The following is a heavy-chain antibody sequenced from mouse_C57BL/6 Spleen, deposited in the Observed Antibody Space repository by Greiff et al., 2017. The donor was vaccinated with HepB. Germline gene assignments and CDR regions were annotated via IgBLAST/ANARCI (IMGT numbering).Heavy chain of an antibody. D-gene: IGHD1-1*01. CDR3: ARHYGSSWYFDV. V-gene: IGHV5-16*01. Sequence: EVKLVESEGGLVQPGSSMKLSCTASGFTFSDYYMAWVRQVPEKGLEWVANINYDGSSTYYLDSLKSRFIISRDNAKNILYLQMSSLKSEDTATYYCARHYGSSWYFDVWGTGTTVTVSS. CDR1: GFTFSDYY. CDR2: INYDGSST. J-gene: IGHJ1*03.